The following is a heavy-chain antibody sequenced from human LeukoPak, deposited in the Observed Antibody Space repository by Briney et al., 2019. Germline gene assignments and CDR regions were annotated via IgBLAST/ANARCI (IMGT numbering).Heavy chain of an antibody. V-gene: IGHV4-59*01. Sequence: SETLSLTCSVSGGSISSYYWSWIRQPPGKGLEWIGYIYYSGSTNYNPSLKSRVTISVDTSKNQFSLKLSSVTAADTAVYYCAGPGGDYYDSSGYYLNWFNPWGQGTLVTVSS. CDR2: IYYSGST. D-gene: IGHD3-22*01. J-gene: IGHJ5*02. CDR1: GGSISSYY. CDR3: AGPGGDYYDSSGYYLNWFNP.